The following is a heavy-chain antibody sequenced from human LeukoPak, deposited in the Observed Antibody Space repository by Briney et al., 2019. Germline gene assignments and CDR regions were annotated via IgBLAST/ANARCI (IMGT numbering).Heavy chain of an antibody. CDR1: GFTFSSYE. CDR2: ISSSSNTM. Sequence: PGGSLRLSCAASGFTFSSYEMNWVRKAPRKGLEWVSYISSSSNTMYYADSVQGRFTISRDNAKNSLYLQMNSLRDEDTAVYYCARAFDYWGQGTLVAVSS. V-gene: IGHV3-48*03. CDR3: ARAFDY. J-gene: IGHJ4*02.